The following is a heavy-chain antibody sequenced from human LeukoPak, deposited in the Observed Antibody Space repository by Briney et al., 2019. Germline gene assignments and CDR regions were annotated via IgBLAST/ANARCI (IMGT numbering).Heavy chain of an antibody. V-gene: IGHV3-33*01. J-gene: IGHJ6*02. CDR3: ARGQPPSYYDMDV. CDR1: GFTFSSYG. CDR2: IWSDGSTK. D-gene: IGHD6-13*01. Sequence: PGGSLRLSCAASGFTFSSYGMHWVRQAPGKGLEWVAVIWSDGSTKYYADSVKSRFTISRDNSKNTLYLQMNSLRAEDTAVYYCARGQPPSYYDMDVWGQGTTVTVSS.